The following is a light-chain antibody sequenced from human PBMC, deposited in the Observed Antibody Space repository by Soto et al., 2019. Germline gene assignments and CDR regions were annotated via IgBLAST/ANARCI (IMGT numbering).Light chain of an antibody. V-gene: IGKV1-5*01. CDR2: DAS. CDR3: QQYSSYWT. CDR1: QSMSRW. J-gene: IGKJ2*01. Sequence: DIQMTQSPSTLSASVGDRVTITCRASQSMSRWLAWYQQKPGQAPNLLIYDASTLERGVPSRFSGSGSGTEFTLTINSLQSDDFATYYCQQYSSYWTFGQGTKLEIK.